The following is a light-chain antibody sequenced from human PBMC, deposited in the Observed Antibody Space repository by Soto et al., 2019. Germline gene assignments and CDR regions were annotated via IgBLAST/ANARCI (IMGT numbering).Light chain of an antibody. V-gene: IGKV3-20*01. CDR3: QRYGSSQFT. CDR1: QSVSSN. J-gene: IGKJ3*01. Sequence: EIVMTQSPATLSVSPGERATLSCRASQSVSSNLAWYQQKPGQAPRLLIYGASSRATGIPDRFSGSGSGTDFTLTINRLEPEDFAVYYCQRYGSSQFTFGPGTKVDIK. CDR2: GAS.